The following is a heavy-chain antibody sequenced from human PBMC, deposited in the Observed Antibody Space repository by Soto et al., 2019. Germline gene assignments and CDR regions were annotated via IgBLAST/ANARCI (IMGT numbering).Heavy chain of an antibody. CDR1: GGSISSYY. D-gene: IGHD1-7*01. CDR3: ARDLKGGAGTTHLGDAFDI. V-gene: IGHV4-59*01. CDR2: IYYSGST. Sequence: SETLSLTCTVSGGSISSYYWSWIRQPPGKGLEWIGYIYYSGSTNYNPSLKSRVTISVDTSKNQFSLKLSSVTAADTAVYYCARDLKGGAGTTHLGDAFDIWGQGTMVTVSS. J-gene: IGHJ3*02.